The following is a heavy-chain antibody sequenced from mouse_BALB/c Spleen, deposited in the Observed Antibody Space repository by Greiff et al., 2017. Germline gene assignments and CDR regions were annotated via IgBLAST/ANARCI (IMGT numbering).Heavy chain of an antibody. CDR3: ARPSAMDY. CDR2: IYPGDGDT. Sequence: LQESGAELVRPGSSVKISCKASGYAFSSYWMNWVKQRPGQGLEWIGQIYPGDGDTNYNGKFKGKATLTADKSSSTAYMQLSSLTSEDSAVYFCARPSAMDYWGQGTSVTVSS. CDR1: GYAFSSYW. J-gene: IGHJ4*01. V-gene: IGHV1-80*01.